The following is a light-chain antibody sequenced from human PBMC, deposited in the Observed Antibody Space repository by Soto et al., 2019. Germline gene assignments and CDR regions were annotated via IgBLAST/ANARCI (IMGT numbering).Light chain of an antibody. V-gene: IGLV1-44*01. Sequence: QSVLTQPPSASATPGQRVTISCSGGSSNIGSNTVNWYQQLPGTAPKLLIYSNNQRPSGVPDRFSGSKSGTSASLAISGLQSEDEADYYCATWDDSLNGGVFGGGTKLTVL. CDR1: SSNIGSNT. CDR3: ATWDDSLNGGV. J-gene: IGLJ3*02. CDR2: SNN.